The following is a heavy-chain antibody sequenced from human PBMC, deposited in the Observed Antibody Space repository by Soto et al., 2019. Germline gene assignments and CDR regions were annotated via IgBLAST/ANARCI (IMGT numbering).Heavy chain of an antibody. D-gene: IGHD2-8*01. V-gene: IGHV3-23*01. J-gene: IGHJ4*02. Sequence: DVQLLESGGGLVQPGGSLRLSRATSGFPFSTYAMTWVRQAPGKGLEWVSGISDGGGSTYYADSVKGRFTISRDTSKNTLYLHMNSLRAEDTAVYYCARVVCSNGVCYMGHFDYWGQGTLVTVSS. CDR2: ISDGGGST. CDR3: ARVVCSNGVCYMGHFDY. CDR1: GFPFSTYA.